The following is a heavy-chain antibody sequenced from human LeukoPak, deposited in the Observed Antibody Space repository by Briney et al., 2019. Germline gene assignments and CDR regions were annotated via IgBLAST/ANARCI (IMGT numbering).Heavy chain of an antibody. D-gene: IGHD5-24*01. V-gene: IGHV1-46*01. CDR1: GYTFTSYY. CDR2: INPSGGST. Sequence: GASVKVSCKASGYTFTSYYMHWVRQAPGQGLEWMGIINPSGGSTSYAQKFQGRVTMTRDTSTSTVYMELSSLRYYCAILGHGYNYGAEDYWGQGTLVTAPS. J-gene: IGHJ4*02. CDR3: YNYGAEDY.